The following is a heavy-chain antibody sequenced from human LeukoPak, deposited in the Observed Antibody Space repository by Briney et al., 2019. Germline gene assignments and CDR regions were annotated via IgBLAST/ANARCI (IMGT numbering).Heavy chain of an antibody. D-gene: IGHD6-19*01. CDR2: IIPILGIA. CDR1: GGTFSSYA. Sequence: GSSVKVSCKASGGTFSSYAISWVRQAPGQGLEWMGRIIPILGIANYAQKFQGRVTITADKSTSTAYMELNSLRAEDTAVYYCARDHSSGWYPDYFDYWGQGTLVTVSS. CDR3: ARDHSSGWYPDYFDY. V-gene: IGHV1-69*04. J-gene: IGHJ4*02.